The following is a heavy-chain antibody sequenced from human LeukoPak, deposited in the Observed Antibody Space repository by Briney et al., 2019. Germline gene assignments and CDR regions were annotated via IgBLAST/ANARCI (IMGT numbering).Heavy chain of an antibody. Sequence: GGSLRLSCAASGFTFSSYSMNWVRQAPGKGLEWVSSISSSSSYIYYADSVKGRFTISRDNAKNSLYLQMNSLGAEDTAVYYCARVRYCSSTSCYDAFDIWGQGTMVTVSS. CDR1: GFTFSSYS. J-gene: IGHJ3*02. CDR2: ISSSSSYI. V-gene: IGHV3-21*01. D-gene: IGHD2-2*01. CDR3: ARVRYCSSTSCYDAFDI.